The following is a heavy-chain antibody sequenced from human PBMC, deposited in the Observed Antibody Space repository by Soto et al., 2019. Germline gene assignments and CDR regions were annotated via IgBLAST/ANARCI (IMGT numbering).Heavy chain of an antibody. CDR2: ISAYNGNT. J-gene: IGHJ6*02. CDR3: ARSCSGGSCYYSYYCYGMDV. Sequence: QVQLVQSGAEVKKPGASVKVSCKASGYTFTSYGISWVRQAPGQGLEWMGWISAYNGNTNYAQKLQGRVTMTTDTSTSTAYMELRRLRSDDTAVYYCARSCSGGSCYYSYYCYGMDVWGQGTTVTVSS. CDR1: GYTFTSYG. V-gene: IGHV1-18*04. D-gene: IGHD2-15*01.